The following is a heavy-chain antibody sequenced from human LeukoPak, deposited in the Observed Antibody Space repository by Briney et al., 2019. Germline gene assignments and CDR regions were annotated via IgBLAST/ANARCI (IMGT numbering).Heavy chain of an antibody. CDR1: GGSFSGYY. D-gene: IGHD6-19*01. V-gene: IGHV4-59*08. J-gene: IGHJ4*02. CDR3: ARAVSGRFDY. Sequence: SETLSLTCAVYGGSFSGYYWGWIRQPPGKGLEWTGYIYYSGSTNYNPSLNSRVAISVDTSKNQFSLRLSSVTAADTAIYYCARAVSGRFDYWGQGTLVTVSS. CDR2: IYYSGST.